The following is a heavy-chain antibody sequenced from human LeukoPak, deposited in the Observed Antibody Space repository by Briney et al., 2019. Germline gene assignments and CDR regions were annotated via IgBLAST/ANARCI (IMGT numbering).Heavy chain of an antibody. CDR1: GFTFRSYS. J-gene: IGHJ4*02. V-gene: IGHV3-21*01. D-gene: IGHD6-6*01. CDR3: ARDWSQYSTSSFDY. Sequence: GGSLRLSCAASGFTFRSYSMNWVRQAPGKGLEWVSSISSSYTYIFYADSVKGRFTISRDNAKKSLYLQMNSLRAEDTAVYYCARDWSQYSTSSFDYWGQGTLVTVSS. CDR2: ISSSYTYI.